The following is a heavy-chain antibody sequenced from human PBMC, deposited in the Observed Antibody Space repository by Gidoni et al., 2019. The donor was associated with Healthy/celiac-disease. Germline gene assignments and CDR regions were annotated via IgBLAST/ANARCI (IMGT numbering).Heavy chain of an antibody. Sequence: QLQLQESGPGLVKPSETLSLTCTVSGGSISSSSYYWGWIRQPPGKGLEWIGSIYYSGSTYYNPSLKSRVTISVDTSKNQFSLKLSSVTAADTAVYYCARLRGGITPRVDYWGQGTLVTVSS. J-gene: IGHJ4*02. CDR2: IYYSGST. V-gene: IGHV4-39*01. CDR1: GGSISSSSYY. D-gene: IGHD1-26*01. CDR3: ARLRGGITPRVDY.